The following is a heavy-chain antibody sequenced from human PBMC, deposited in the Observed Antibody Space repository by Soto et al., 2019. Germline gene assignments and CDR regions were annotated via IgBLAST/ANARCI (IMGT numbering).Heavy chain of an antibody. CDR1: GGSISSYY. Sequence: SETLSLTCTVSGGSISSYYWSWIRQPPGKGLEWIGYIYYSGSTNYNPSLKSRVTISVDTSKNQFSLKLSSVTAADTAVYYCARGGGYDFQDAFDIWGQGTMVT. V-gene: IGHV4-59*01. CDR3: ARGGGYDFQDAFDI. D-gene: IGHD3-3*01. J-gene: IGHJ3*02. CDR2: IYYSGST.